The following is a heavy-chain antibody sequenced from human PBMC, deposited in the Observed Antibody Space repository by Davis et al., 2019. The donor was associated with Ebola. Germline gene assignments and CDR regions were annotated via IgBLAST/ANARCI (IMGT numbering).Heavy chain of an antibody. D-gene: IGHD4-17*01. V-gene: IGHV3-30*03. CDR2: ISPDGSDK. Sequence: GGSLRLSCAASGISFSNYGMFWVRQAPGKVMEWVAVISPDGSDKNYADSGKGRFTISRDNSKNTLDLQMNSLRPEDTAVYYCARDHGDYNFFWGQGSLVTVSS. CDR1: GISFSNYG. CDR3: ARDHGDYNFF. J-gene: IGHJ4*02.